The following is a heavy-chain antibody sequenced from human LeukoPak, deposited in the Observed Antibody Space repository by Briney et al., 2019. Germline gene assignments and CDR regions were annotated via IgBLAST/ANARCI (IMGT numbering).Heavy chain of an antibody. CDR3: ARAPPNTMIVVVPFDF. D-gene: IGHD3-22*01. CDR1: GYTFTGYY. Sequence: ASVKVSCKASGYTFTGYYMHWVRQAPGQGLEWMGWINPNSGGTNSAQKFQGRVTMTRDTSISTAYMELRWLGSDDTAVYYCARAPPNTMIVVVPFDFWGQGTMVTVSS. V-gene: IGHV1-2*02. CDR2: INPNSGGT. J-gene: IGHJ3*01.